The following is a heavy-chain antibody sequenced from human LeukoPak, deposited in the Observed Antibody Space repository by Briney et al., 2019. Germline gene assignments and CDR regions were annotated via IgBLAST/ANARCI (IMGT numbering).Heavy chain of an antibody. CDR1: GFIFSNHA. CDR3: AKQFLCAN. J-gene: IGHJ4*02. Sequence: PGGSLRLSCAASGFIFSNHAMTWVRQAPGKGLEYVSTINAVDADTYYADSVKGRFTVSRDNSKNTLYLQMNSLRADDTAVYYCAKQFLCANWGQGTLVTVSS. V-gene: IGHV3-23*01. CDR2: INAVDADT.